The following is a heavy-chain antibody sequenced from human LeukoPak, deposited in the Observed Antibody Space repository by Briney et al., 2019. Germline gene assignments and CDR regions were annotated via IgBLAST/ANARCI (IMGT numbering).Heavy chain of an antibody. CDR3: ARVRSSGPPLD. D-gene: IGHD3-10*01. V-gene: IGHV3-33*01. J-gene: IGHJ3*01. Sequence: PGRSLRLSCAASGFTFSSYDMHWVRQAPGKGLEWVAVIWYDGSNKYYADSVKGRFTISRDNSKNTLYLQMNSLRAEDTAVYYCARVRSSGPPLDWGQGTMVTVSS. CDR1: GFTFSSYD. CDR2: IWYDGSNK.